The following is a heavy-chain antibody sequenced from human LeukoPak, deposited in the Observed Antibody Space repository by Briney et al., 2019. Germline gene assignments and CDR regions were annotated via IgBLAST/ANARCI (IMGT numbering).Heavy chain of an antibody. CDR3: ARGNFYDNKGYSTELRY. Sequence: GASVKVSCKTSGYTFTSYYIHWLRQAPGQRFEWMGWSDPKSGATKYEHFQGRVTMTRDTSISTAYMELSRLTSDDTAVYYCARGNFYDNKGYSTELRYWGQGTLVTVSS. D-gene: IGHD3-3*01. J-gene: IGHJ4*02. V-gene: IGHV1-2*02. CDR1: GYTFTSYY. CDR2: SDPKSGAT.